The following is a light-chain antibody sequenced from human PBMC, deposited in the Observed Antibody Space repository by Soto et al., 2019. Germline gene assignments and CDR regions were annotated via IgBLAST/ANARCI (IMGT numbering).Light chain of an antibody. CDR1: SGSVSTSHY. CDR2: NTD. J-gene: IGLJ3*02. CDR3: VIHVGSCMTV. Sequence: QAVVTQEPSFSVSPGGTATLSCGLSSGSVSTSHYPSWYQQTPGQAPRTLIYNTDSRSYGVPDRFSGSILGNKAALTITGAQADDECTYYCVIHVGSCMTVFGGGTKVTVL. V-gene: IGLV8-61*01.